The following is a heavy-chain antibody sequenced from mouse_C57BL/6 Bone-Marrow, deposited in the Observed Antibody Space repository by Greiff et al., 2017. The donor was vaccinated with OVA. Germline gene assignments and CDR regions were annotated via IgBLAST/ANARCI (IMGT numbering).Heavy chain of an antibody. V-gene: IGHV1-22*01. CDR2: INPNNGGT. CDR1: GYTFTDYN. CDR3: VKGGNYVWYFDV. D-gene: IGHD2-1*01. Sequence: EVQLQQSGPELVKPGASVKMSCKASGYTFTDYNMHWVKQSHGKSLEWIGYINPNNGGTSYNQKFKGKATLTVNKSSSTAYMELRSLTSEDSAVYYCVKGGNYVWYFDVWGTGTTVTVSS. J-gene: IGHJ1*03.